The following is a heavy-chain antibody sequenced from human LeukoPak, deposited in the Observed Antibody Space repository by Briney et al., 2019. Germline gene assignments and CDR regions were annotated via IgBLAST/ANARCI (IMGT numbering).Heavy chain of an antibody. CDR2: ISGSGDST. J-gene: IGHJ4*02. CDR1: GFTFSSYA. D-gene: IGHD2-8*01. CDR3: ARRPTMTNTRLDY. V-gene: IGHV3-23*01. Sequence: GGSLRLSCAASGFTFSSYAMSWVRQAPGKGLEWVSAISGSGDSTYYADSVKGRFTISRDNSKNTLYLQINSLRAEGTAVYYCARRPTMTNTRLDYWGQGTLVTVST.